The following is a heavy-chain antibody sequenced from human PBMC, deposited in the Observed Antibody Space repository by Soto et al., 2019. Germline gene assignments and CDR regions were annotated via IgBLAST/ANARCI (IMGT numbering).Heavy chain of an antibody. CDR3: ARVGGAATDWYFDL. V-gene: IGHV3-30*03. J-gene: IGHJ2*01. D-gene: IGHD6-25*01. Sequence: QVQLVESGGGVVQPGRSLRLSCAASGFTFSSYGMHWVRQAPGKGLEWVTFISYDGSNKYYADSVKGRFTISRDNSKNTLYRQMSSLRTEDTAVYYCARVGGAATDWYFDLWGRGTLVTVSS. CDR2: ISYDGSNK. CDR1: GFTFSSYG.